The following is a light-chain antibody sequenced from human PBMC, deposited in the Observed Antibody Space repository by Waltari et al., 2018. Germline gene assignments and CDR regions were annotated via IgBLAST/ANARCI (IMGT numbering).Light chain of an antibody. CDR2: DAS. CDR1: QDISNY. V-gene: IGKV1-33*01. J-gene: IGKJ3*01. CDR3: QQYDNLIFT. Sequence: DIQMTQSPYSMSASVGDRVTITCQASQDISNYLNWYQQKPGKAPKRLIYDASNLETGVPSRFSGSGSGTDFTFTISSLQPEDIATYYCQQYDNLIFTFGPGTKVDIK.